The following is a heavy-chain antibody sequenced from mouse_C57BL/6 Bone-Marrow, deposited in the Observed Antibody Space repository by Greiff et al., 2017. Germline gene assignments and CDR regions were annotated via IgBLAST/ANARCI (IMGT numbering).Heavy chain of an antibody. CDR2: IDPSDSYT. J-gene: IGHJ2*01. CDR3: ARNGLGPYDFDY. D-gene: IGHD4-1*01. V-gene: IGHV1-69*01. CDR1: GYTFTSSW. Sequence: QVQLQQPGAELVMPGASVKLSCKASGYTFTSSWMHWVKQRPGQGLEWIGEIDPSDSYTNYNQKFKGKSTLTVDKSSSTAYMQLSSLTSEDSAVYYCARNGLGPYDFDYWGQGTTLTVSS.